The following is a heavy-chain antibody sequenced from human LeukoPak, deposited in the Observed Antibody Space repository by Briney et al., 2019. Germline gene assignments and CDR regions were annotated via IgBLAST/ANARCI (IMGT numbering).Heavy chain of an antibody. Sequence: PGGSLRLSCAASGFTFSSYSMNWVRQAPGKGLEWFSSISSSSSFIYYADSVKGRFTISRDNAKNSLYLQMNSLRAEDTALYYCARSSMAADINWGQGTLVTVSS. J-gene: IGHJ4*02. CDR2: ISSSSSFI. CDR3: ARSSMAADIN. D-gene: IGHD6-13*01. V-gene: IGHV3-21*04. CDR1: GFTFSSYS.